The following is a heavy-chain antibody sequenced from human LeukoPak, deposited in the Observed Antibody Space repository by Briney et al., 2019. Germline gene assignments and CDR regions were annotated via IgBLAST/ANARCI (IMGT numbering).Heavy chain of an antibody. J-gene: IGHJ6*03. Sequence: GGSLRLSCAASGFTFSSYGMSWVRQAPGKGLEWVSAISGSGGSTYYADSVKGRFTISRDNAKNSLYLQMNSLRAEDTAVYYCASRYSSSWYYYYYYMDVWGKGTTVTVSS. CDR2: ISGSGGST. CDR3: ASRYSSSWYYYYYYMDV. V-gene: IGHV3-23*01. D-gene: IGHD6-13*01. CDR1: GFTFSSYG.